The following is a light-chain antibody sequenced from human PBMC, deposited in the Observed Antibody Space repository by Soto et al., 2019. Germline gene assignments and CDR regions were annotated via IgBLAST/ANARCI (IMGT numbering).Light chain of an antibody. CDR1: KGISSY. Sequence: IQLTQSPPFLSASVGARVTITCRLSKGISSYLAWYQQKPGKAPKFLIYEATTLQSGVPSRFSGSGSGTEFTLTISSLQPEDFATYYCQQLNSYPTITFGQGTRLEI. CDR2: EAT. J-gene: IGKJ5*01. V-gene: IGKV1-9*01. CDR3: QQLNSYPTIT.